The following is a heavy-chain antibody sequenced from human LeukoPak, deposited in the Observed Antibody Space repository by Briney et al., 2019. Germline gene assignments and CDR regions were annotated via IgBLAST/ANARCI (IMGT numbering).Heavy chain of an antibody. V-gene: IGHV3-15*01. CDR3: TTEPSGWYWFDL. CDR1: GFTFSNAW. J-gene: IGHJ5*02. D-gene: IGHD6-19*01. CDR2: IKSKTDGGTT. Sequence: GGSLRLSCAASGFTFSNAWMSWVRQAPGKGLEWVGRIKSKTDGGTTDYAAPVKGRFTISRDDSKNTLYLQMNSLKTEDTAVYYCTTEPSGWYWFDLWGQGTLVTVSS.